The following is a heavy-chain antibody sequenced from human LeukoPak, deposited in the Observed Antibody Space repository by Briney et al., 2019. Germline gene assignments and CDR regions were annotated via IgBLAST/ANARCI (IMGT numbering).Heavy chain of an antibody. CDR2: ISSSSTYI. CDR1: GFTFSTYS. Sequence: KSGGSLRLSCAASGFTFSTYSMTWVRQAPGKGLEWVSSISSSSTYIYYADSVKGRFTISRDNAKNSLFLQMNSLRAEDTAVYYCARFALKTPPTDWGQGTLVTVSS. J-gene: IGHJ4*02. CDR3: ARFALKTPPTD. V-gene: IGHV3-21*01.